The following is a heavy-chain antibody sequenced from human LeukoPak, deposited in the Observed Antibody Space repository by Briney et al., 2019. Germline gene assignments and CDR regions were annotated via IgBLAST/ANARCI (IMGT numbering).Heavy chain of an antibody. J-gene: IGHJ4*02. CDR2: IYYGGST. CDR3: ARTTVVAKYFDY. CDR1: GGSISSGGYY. D-gene: IGHD4-23*01. V-gene: IGHV4-31*03. Sequence: SQTLSLTCTVSGGSISSGGYYWSWIRQHPGKGLEWIGYIYYGGSTYYNPSLKSRLTISVDTSKNQFSLKLSSVTAADTAVYYCARTTVVAKYFDYWGQGTLVTVSS.